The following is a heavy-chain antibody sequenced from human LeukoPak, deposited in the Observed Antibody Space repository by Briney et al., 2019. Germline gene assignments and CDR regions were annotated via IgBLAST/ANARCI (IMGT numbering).Heavy chain of an antibody. D-gene: IGHD3-22*01. CDR3: ASSRCYYDSSGSYYYYGMDV. J-gene: IGHJ6*02. V-gene: IGHV1-2*02. Sequence: ASVKVSCKASGYTFTGYYIHWVRQAPGQGLEWMGWINPNSGGTNYAQKFQGRVTMTRDTSISTAYMELSRLRSDDTAVYYCASSRCYYDSSGSYYYYGMDVWGQGTTVTVSS. CDR2: INPNSGGT. CDR1: GYTFTGYY.